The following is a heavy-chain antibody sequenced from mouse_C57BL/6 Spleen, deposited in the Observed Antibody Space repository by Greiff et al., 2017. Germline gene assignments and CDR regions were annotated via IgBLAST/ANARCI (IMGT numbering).Heavy chain of an antibody. V-gene: IGHV5-17*01. CDR2: ISSGSSTI. CDR1: GFTFSDYG. J-gene: IGHJ4*01. CDR3: AREAFYAMDY. Sequence: EVQRVESGGGLVKPGGSLKLSCTASGFTFSDYGMHWVRQAPEKGLEWVAYISSGSSTIYYADTVKGRFTISRDNAKNTLFLQMTSLRSEDTAMYYCAREAFYAMDYWGQGTSVTVSS.